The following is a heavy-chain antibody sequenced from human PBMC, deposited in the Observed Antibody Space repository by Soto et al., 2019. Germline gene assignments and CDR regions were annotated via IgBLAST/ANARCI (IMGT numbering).Heavy chain of an antibody. V-gene: IGHV4-59*08. CDR2: IYYSGST. J-gene: IGHJ4*02. CDR1: GGSISSYY. Sequence: SETLSLTCTVSGGSISSYYWSWIRQPPGKGLEWIGYIYYSGSTNYNPSLKSRVTISVDTSKNQFSLKLNSMTAADTAVYYCARGQWLLTYDYWGQGTLVTVSS. D-gene: IGHD6-19*01. CDR3: ARGQWLLTYDY.